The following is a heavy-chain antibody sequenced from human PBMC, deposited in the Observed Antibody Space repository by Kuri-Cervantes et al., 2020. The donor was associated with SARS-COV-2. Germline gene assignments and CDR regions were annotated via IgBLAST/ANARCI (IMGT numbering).Heavy chain of an antibody. CDR2: IRYDGSNK. CDR1: GFTFSSYG. CDR3: AKGIIAALDY. Sequence: GESLKISCAASGFTFSSYGMHWVRQAPGKGLEWVAFIRYDGSNKYYADSVKGRFTISRDNSKNTLYLQMNSLRAEDTAVYYCAKGIIAALDYWGQGTLVTVSS. D-gene: IGHD6-6*01. J-gene: IGHJ4*02. V-gene: IGHV3-30*02.